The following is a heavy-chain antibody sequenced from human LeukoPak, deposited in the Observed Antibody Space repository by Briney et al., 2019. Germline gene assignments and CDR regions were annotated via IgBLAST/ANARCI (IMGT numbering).Heavy chain of an antibody. J-gene: IGHJ4*02. CDR2: TYYRSKWYN. CDR1: GDSVSSNSAD. CDR3: ARDPWGIAARPCYFDY. V-gene: IGHV6-1*01. D-gene: IGHD6-6*01. Sequence: PSQTLSLTCAISGDSVSSNSADWNWIRQSPSRGLEWLGRTYYRSKWYNDYAVSVKSRITINPDTSKNQFSLQLNSVTPEDTAVYYCARDPWGIAARPCYFDYWGQGTLVTVSS.